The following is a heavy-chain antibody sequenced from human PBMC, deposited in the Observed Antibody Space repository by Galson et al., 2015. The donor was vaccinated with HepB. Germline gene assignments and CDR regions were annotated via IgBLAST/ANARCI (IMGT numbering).Heavy chain of an antibody. Sequence: SLRLSCAASGFTFGIYAMNWVRQAPGKGLEWVSSISASGDNTFYADSVKGRFTISRDNSKNTLYLQMIILRAEDTAIYYCAKDLTTVTGIAFYWGQGTLVTVSS. CDR1: GFTFGIYA. J-gene: IGHJ4*02. CDR3: AKDLTTVTGIAFY. CDR2: ISASGDNT. V-gene: IGHV3-23*01. D-gene: IGHD4-17*01.